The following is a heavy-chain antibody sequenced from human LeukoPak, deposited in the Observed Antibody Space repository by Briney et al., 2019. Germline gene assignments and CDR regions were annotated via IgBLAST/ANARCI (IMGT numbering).Heavy chain of an antibody. CDR2: ISGSGGST. V-gene: IGHV3-23*01. J-gene: IGHJ3*02. CDR1: GFTFSSFA. CDR3: TKGIDHDYIWGSYKSYVFAI. Sequence: GESLRLSCAASGFTFSSFAMSWVRQAPGKGLEWVSAISGSGGSTYYADSVKGRFTISRDNSKNTLYLQMNRLRGEDTAVYYCTKGIDHDYIWGSYKSYVFAIWGQGTMVTVSS. D-gene: IGHD3-16*01.